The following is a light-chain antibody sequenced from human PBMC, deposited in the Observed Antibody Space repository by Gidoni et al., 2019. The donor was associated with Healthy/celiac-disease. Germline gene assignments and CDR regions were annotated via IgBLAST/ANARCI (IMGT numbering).Light chain of an antibody. Sequence: QSVLTQPPSVSGAPGQRVPISCTGSSSNIGAGYDVHWYQQLPGTAPKLLIYGNSNRPSGVPDRFSGSKSGTSASLAITGLQAEDEADYYCQSYDSSLSGDYVFGTGTKVTVL. J-gene: IGLJ1*01. CDR1: SSNIGAGYD. CDR3: QSYDSSLSGDYV. CDR2: GNS. V-gene: IGLV1-40*01.